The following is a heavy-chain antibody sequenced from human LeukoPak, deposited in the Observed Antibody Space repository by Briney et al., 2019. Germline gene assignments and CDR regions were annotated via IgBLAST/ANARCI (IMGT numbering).Heavy chain of an antibody. CDR2: IRGRGGNT. V-gene: IGHV3-23*01. Sequence: GWSLRLSCAASGITFSNSAMSWVRQAPGKGLEWVSAIRGRGGNTYYADSVKGRFTISRDNSKNTLSLQMNSLRAEDTAVYYCAKETRLLLYFGESTGFDYWGQGTLVTVSS. CDR1: GITFSNSA. J-gene: IGHJ4*02. CDR3: AKETRLLLYFGESTGFDY. D-gene: IGHD3-10*01.